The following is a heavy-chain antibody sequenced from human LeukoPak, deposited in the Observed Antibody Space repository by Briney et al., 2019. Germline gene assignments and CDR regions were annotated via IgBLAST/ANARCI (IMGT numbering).Heavy chain of an antibody. CDR1: GFTFSSYG. CDR3: AKVDDFWSGPFDY. V-gene: IGHV3-30*18. D-gene: IGHD3-3*01. Sequence: PGGSLRLSCAASGFTFSSYGMHWVRQAPGKGLEWVAVISYDGSNKYYADSVKGRFTISRDNPKNTLYLQMNSLRAEDTAVYYCAKVDDFWSGPFDYWGQGTLVTVSS. J-gene: IGHJ4*02. CDR2: ISYDGSNK.